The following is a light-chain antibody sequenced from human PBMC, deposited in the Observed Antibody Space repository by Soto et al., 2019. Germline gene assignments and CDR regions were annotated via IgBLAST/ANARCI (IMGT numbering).Light chain of an antibody. CDR2: SNN. CDR3: AGWDDSLNGPV. CDR1: SSNIGRNT. V-gene: IGLV1-44*01. Sequence: QSVLTQPPSASGTPGQRVTISCSGSSSNIGRNTVNWYQQLPETAPKLLIYSNNQRPSGVPDRFSGSKSGTSGSLAISGLQSEDEADYYCAGWDDSLNGPVFGGGTKLTVL. J-gene: IGLJ2*01.